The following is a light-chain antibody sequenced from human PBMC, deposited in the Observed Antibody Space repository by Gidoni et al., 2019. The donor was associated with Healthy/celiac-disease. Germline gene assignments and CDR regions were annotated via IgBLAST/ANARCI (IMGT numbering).Light chain of an antibody. J-gene: IGKJ2*03. CDR3: QQYNSYALS. Sequence: IQITPSPSPLSASVGDRVTITCRASQSISSWLAWYQQKPGKAPKLLIYKASSLESGVPSRFSGSGSGTEFTLTISSLQPDDFATYYCQQYNSYALSFGQGTKLEIK. CDR2: KAS. CDR1: QSISSW. V-gene: IGKV1-5*03.